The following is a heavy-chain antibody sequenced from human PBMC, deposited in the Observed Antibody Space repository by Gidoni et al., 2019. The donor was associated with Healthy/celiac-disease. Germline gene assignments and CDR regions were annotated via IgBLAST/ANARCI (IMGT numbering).Heavy chain of an antibody. Sequence: EVQLVESGGGLVQPGRSLRLSCAASGFTFDDYAMHWVRQAPGKGLEWVSGISWNSGSIGYADSVKGRFTISRDNAKNSLYLQMNSLRAEDTALYYCAKDILDDYGDYSFDYWGQGTLVTVSS. J-gene: IGHJ4*02. D-gene: IGHD4-17*01. CDR1: GFTFDDYA. V-gene: IGHV3-9*01. CDR2: ISWNSGSI. CDR3: AKDILDDYGDYSFDY.